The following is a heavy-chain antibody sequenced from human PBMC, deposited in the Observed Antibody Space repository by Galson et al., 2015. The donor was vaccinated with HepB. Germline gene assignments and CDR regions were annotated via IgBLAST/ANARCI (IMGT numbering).Heavy chain of an antibody. CDR2: IYSGGST. J-gene: IGHJ4*02. CDR3: ARDQGRRVGRLWFGEGFGY. D-gene: IGHD3-10*01. CDR1: GLTVSSNY. V-gene: IGHV3-66*01. Sequence: SLRLSCAASGLTVSSNYMSWVRQAPGKGLEWVSVIYSGGSTYYADSVKGRFTISRDNSKNTLYLQMNSLRVEDTAVYYCARDQGRRVGRLWFGEGFGYWGQGTLVAVSS.